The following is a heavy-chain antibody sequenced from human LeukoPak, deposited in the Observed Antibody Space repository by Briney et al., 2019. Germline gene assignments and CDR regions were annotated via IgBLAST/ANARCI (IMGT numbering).Heavy chain of an antibody. Sequence: SETLSLTCTVYGGSISTYYWSWIRQSPGKGLEWIADISASGGTNYNPSLESRVTVSIDSSKNQFSLKLSSVTAADTAVFYCARSPHNSAWYEKWFDPWGQGTLVTVSS. V-gene: IGHV4-4*08. J-gene: IGHJ5*02. CDR3: ARSPHNSAWYEKWFDP. CDR2: ISASGGT. D-gene: IGHD6-19*01. CDR1: GGSISTYY.